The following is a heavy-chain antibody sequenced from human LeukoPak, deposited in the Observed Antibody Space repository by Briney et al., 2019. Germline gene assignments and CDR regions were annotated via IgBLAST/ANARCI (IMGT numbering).Heavy chain of an antibody. J-gene: IGHJ4*02. D-gene: IGHD2-2*01. CDR2: MNPNSGNT. CDR3: ARVDGWCSSTSCDHFCDY. Sequence: ASVKVSCKASGYTFTSYDINWVRQATGQGLEWMGWMNPNSGNTGYAQKFQGRVTITRNTSISTAYMELSSLRSEDTAVYYCARVDGWCSSTSCDHFCDYWGQGTLVTVSS. CDR1: GYTFTSYD. V-gene: IGHV1-8*03.